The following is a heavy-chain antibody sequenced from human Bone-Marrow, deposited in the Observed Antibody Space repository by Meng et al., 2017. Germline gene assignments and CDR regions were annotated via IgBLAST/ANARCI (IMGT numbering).Heavy chain of an antibody. J-gene: IGHJ4*02. Sequence: GSLRLSCTVSGGSISSGDYYWSWIRQPPGKGLEWIGYIYYSGSTNYNPSLKSRVTISVDTSKNQFSLKLSSVTAADTAVYYCARDYGGNYYFDYWGQGTLVTVSS. CDR3: ARDYGGNYYFDY. CDR1: GGSISSGDYY. CDR2: IYYSGST. V-gene: IGHV4-61*08. D-gene: IGHD4-23*01.